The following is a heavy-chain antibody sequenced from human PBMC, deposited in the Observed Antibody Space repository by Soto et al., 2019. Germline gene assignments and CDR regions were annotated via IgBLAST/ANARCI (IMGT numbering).Heavy chain of an antibody. CDR1: GYTFTSYY. CDR2: INPSGGST. Sequence: ASVKVSCKASGYTFTSYYMHWVRQAPGQGLEWMGIINPSGGSTSYAQKFQGRVTITADESTSTAYMELSSLRSEDTAVYYCARVSSHDYGDLDYWGQGTLVTVSS. D-gene: IGHD4-17*01. J-gene: IGHJ4*02. V-gene: IGHV1-46*01. CDR3: ARVSSHDYGDLDY.